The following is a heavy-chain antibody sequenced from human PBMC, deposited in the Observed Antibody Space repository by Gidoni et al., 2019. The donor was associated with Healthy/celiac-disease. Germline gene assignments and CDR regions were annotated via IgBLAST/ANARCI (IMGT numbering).Heavy chain of an antibody. J-gene: IGHJ4*02. Sequence: STYYNPSLKSRVTISVDTSKNQFSLKLSSVTAADTAVYYCARHTDKSTTGTTGFDYWGQGTLVTVSS. D-gene: IGHD1-1*01. CDR2: ST. V-gene: IGHV4-39*01. CDR3: ARHTDKSTTGTTGFDY.